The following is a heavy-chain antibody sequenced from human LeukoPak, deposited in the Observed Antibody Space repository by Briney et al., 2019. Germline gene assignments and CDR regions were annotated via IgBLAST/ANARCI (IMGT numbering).Heavy chain of an antibody. D-gene: IGHD6-13*01. CDR2: IRYDGSNK. V-gene: IGHV3-30*02. CDR1: GFTFSSYG. CDR3: AKSFGIAAAGIDY. J-gene: IGHJ4*02. Sequence: GGSLRLSCAASGFTFSSYGMHWVRQAPGKGLEWVAFIRYDGSNKYYADSVKGRFTISRDNSKNTLYLQMNSLRAEDTAVCYCAKSFGIAAAGIDYWGQGTLVTVSS.